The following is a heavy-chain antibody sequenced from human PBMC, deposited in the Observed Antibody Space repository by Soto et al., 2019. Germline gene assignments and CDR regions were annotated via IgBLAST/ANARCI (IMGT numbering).Heavy chain of an antibody. CDR2: IIPIFGTA. J-gene: IGHJ4*02. CDR1: GGTFSSYA. Sequence: QVQLVQSGAEVKKPGSSVKVSCKASGGTFSSYAISWVRQAPGQGLEWLGGIIPIFGTANYAQKFQGRVTITVDESTSTAYMELSSLRSEDTAVYYCARRGSGRYFDWLPVDYWGQGTLVTVSS. D-gene: IGHD3-9*01. CDR3: ARRGSGRYFDWLPVDY. V-gene: IGHV1-69*01.